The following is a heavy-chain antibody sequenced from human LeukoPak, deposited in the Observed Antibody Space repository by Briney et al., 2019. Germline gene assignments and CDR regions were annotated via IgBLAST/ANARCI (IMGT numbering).Heavy chain of an antibody. CDR3: ARREAATPGFDY. V-gene: IGHV4-59*08. CDR1: GGSISSYY. J-gene: IGHJ4*02. Sequence: SETLSLTCTVSGGSISSYYWSWIRQPPGKGLEWIGYIYYSGSTNYNPSLKSRVTISVDTSKNQFPLKLSSVTAADTAVYYCARREAATPGFDYWGQGTLVTVSS. CDR2: IYYSGST. D-gene: IGHD2-15*01.